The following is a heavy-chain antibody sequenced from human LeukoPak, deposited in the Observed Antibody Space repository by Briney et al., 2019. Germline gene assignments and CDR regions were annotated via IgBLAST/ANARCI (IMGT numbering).Heavy chain of an antibody. J-gene: IGHJ4*02. Sequence: GRSLRLSCAASGFTFDDYAMPWVRQAPGKGLEWVSGISWNSGSIGYADSVKGRFTISRDNAKNSLYLQMNSLRAEDTALYYCAKDTHYDSSDSTTVDYWGQGTLVTVSS. V-gene: IGHV3-9*01. CDR1: GFTFDDYA. CDR3: AKDTHYDSSDSTTVDY. CDR2: ISWNSGSI. D-gene: IGHD3-22*01.